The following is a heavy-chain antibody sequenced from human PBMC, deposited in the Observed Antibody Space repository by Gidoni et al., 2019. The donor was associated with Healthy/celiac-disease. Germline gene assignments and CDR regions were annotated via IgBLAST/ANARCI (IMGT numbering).Heavy chain of an antibody. CDR2: ISYDGSNK. CDR1: GFTFSSYA. J-gene: IGHJ4*02. Sequence: QVQLVESGGGVVQPGRSLRLSCAASGFTFSSYAMHWVRQAPGKGLGWVAVISYDGSNKYYADSVKGRFTISRDNSKNTLYLQMNSLRAEDTAVYYCARDRGFGYSGYDSGLDYWGQGTLVTVSS. CDR3: ARDRGFGYSGYDSGLDY. D-gene: IGHD5-12*01. V-gene: IGHV3-30-3*01.